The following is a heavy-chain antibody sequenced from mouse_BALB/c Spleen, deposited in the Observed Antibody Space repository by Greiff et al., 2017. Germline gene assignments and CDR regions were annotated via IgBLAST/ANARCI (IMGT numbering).Heavy chain of an antibody. CDR2: INPSSGYT. J-gene: IGHJ3*01. Sequence: QVQLKESAAELARPGASVKMSCKASGYTFTSYTMHWVKQRPGQGLEWIGYINPSSGYTEYNQKFKDKTTLTADKSSSTAYMQLSSLTSEDSAVYYCASGNYDWFAYWGQGTLVTVSA. D-gene: IGHD2-1*01. V-gene: IGHV1-4*02. CDR3: ASGNYDWFAY. CDR1: GYTFTSYT.